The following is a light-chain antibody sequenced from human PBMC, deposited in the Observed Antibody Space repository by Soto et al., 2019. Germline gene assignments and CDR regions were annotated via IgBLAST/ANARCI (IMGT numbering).Light chain of an antibody. CDR3: LQYYNFSWT. V-gene: IGKV1-5*03. Sequence: DIQMTQSPSTLSGSVGDRVTITCRASQTISSWLAWYQQKPGKAPKLLIYKASTLKSGVPSRFSGSGSGTDFSLTISSLQPEDFASYFCLQYYNFSWTFGQGTKVDI. CDR2: KAS. J-gene: IGKJ1*01. CDR1: QTISSW.